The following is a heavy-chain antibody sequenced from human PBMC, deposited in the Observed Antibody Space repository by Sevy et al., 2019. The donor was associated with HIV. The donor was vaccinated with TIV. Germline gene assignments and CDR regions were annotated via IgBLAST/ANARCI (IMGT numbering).Heavy chain of an antibody. CDR1: GFNFRSYV. CDR2: ISASGGYT. Sequence: GGSLRLSCVASGFNFRSYVMAWVRQTPGKGLEWVSSISASGGYTYYADSVKGRFTIPRDNSKNTLELQMNSLRDGDTAVYYCAQEDIRGYYWGQGTLVTVSS. V-gene: IGHV3-23*01. D-gene: IGHD3-10*01. CDR3: AQEDIRGYY. J-gene: IGHJ4*02.